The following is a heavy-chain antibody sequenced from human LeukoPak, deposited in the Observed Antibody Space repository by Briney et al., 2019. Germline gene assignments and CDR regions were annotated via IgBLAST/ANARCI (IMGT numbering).Heavy chain of an antibody. D-gene: IGHD1-20*01. V-gene: IGHV1-2*02. Sequence: ASVKVSCKASGYTFSGYYMNWVRLAPGQGLEWMGWINPNSGGTKYAQKFQGRVTMTRDTSISTAYMELTRLTSDDTAVYYCARDMITGIDDAFDIWGQGTMVSVSS. J-gene: IGHJ3*02. CDR3: ARDMITGIDDAFDI. CDR2: INPNSGGT. CDR1: GYTFSGYY.